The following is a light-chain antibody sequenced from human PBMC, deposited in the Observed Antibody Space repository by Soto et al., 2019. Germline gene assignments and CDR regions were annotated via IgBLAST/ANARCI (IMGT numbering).Light chain of an antibody. CDR1: QGIRND. CDR3: LQDYNYPWT. CDR2: AAS. Sequence: AIRMTQSPSSLSAAVGDRVTITCRASQGIRNDLGWYQQKPGKAPKLLIYAASSLQSGVPSRFSGSGSGTDFTLTISSLQPEDFATYYCLQDYNYPWTFGQGTKVEIK. J-gene: IGKJ1*01. V-gene: IGKV1-6*01.